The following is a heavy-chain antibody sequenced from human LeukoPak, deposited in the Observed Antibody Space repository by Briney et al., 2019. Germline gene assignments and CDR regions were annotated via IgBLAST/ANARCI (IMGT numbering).Heavy chain of an antibody. CDR3: ASGVWHSSSWYGTNY. CDR2: IYTSGST. CDR1: GGSISSYY. D-gene: IGHD6-13*01. Sequence: SKTLSLTCTVSGGSISSYYWSWIRQPAGKGLEWIGRIYTSGSTNYNPSLKSRVTMSVDTSKNQFSLKLSSVTAADTAVYYCASGVWHSSSWYGTNYWGQGTLVTVSS. V-gene: IGHV4-4*07. J-gene: IGHJ4*02.